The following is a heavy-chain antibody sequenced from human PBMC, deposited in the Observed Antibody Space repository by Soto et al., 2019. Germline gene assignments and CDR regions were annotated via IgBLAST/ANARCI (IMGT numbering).Heavy chain of an antibody. V-gene: IGHV3-53*01. J-gene: IGHJ4*02. CDR2: IYSGGYT. Sequence: EVQLVESGGGLIQPGGSLRLSCAVSGFTVSNNYMSWVRQAPGKGLEGVSVIYSGGYTAYGDSVKGRFTISRDNSKNTLILQSKGLTADGTAVYYGGGRGGGGGYWGQGTLVTVSS. D-gene: IGHD3-10*01. CDR1: GFTVSNNY. CDR3: GGRGGGGGY.